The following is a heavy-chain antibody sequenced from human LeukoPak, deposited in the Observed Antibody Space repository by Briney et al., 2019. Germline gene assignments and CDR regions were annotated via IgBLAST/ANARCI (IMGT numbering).Heavy chain of an antibody. V-gene: IGHV3-30*18. CDR1: GFTFSSYG. CDR2: ISYDGTTK. CDR3: AKAWPAAGTFDS. J-gene: IGHJ4*02. D-gene: IGHD6-13*01. Sequence: GGSLRLSCAASGFTFSSYGMHWVRQAPGKGQEWVAVISYDGTTKYYADSVKGRFTISRDNSKSTLYLQINSLRAEDTAVYYCAKAWPAAGTFDSWGQGSLVTVSS.